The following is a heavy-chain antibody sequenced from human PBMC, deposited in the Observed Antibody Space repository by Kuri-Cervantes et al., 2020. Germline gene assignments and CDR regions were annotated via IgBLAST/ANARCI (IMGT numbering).Heavy chain of an antibody. Sequence: GESLKISCAASGCTFSNAWMSWVRQAPGKGLEWVGRIKGYGGTIDYAAPVKGRFTISGDDSRSTLYPHMNSLSADDTGIYYCTADVPTAPPQVDYWGQGTLVTVSS. V-gene: IGHV3-15*01. CDR1: GCTFSNAW. D-gene: IGHD2-2*01. J-gene: IGHJ4*02. CDR3: TADVPTAPPQVDY. CDR2: IKGYGGTI.